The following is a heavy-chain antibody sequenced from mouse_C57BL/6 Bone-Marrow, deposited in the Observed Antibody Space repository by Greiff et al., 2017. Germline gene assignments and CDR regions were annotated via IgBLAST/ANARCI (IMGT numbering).Heavy chain of an antibody. CDR2: IDPSDSYT. Sequence: VQLQQPGAELVRPGTSVKLSCKASGYTFTSYWMHWVKQRPGQGLEWIGVIDPSDSYTNYNQKFKGKATLTVDTSSSTAYMQRSSLTSEDSAVYYCARANYDYDLYYFDYWGQGTTLTVSS. D-gene: IGHD2-4*01. CDR1: GYTFTSYW. J-gene: IGHJ2*01. CDR3: ARANYDYDLYYFDY. V-gene: IGHV1-59*01.